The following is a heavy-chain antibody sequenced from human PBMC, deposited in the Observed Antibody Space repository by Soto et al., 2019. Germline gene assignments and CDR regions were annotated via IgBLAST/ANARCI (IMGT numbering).Heavy chain of an antibody. V-gene: IGHV1-46*02. Sequence: QVQLVQSGAEVKEPGASVRVSCKASGYTFQNYHMHWVRQAPGQGLEWMGIIHPSGETTTYAQRFQGRLAMTRDTSMRTAYMELSSLTSEDTAVYYCARALWGSWTVDYWGQGTLVTVSS. CDR2: IHPSGETT. J-gene: IGHJ4*02. CDR3: ARALWGSWTVDY. CDR1: GYTFQNYH. D-gene: IGHD3-16*01.